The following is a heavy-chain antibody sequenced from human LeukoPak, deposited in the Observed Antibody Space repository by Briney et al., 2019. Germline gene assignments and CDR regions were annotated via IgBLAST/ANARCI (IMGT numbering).Heavy chain of an antibody. Sequence: SETLSLTCTVSGGSLSSYYWSWIRQPPGKGLEWIGYIYYSGSTNYNPSLKGRVTMSVDTSKNQFSLKLSSVTTADTAVYYCASMTRPYYFDYWGQGTLVTVSS. CDR3: ASMTRPYYFDY. V-gene: IGHV4-59*01. CDR2: IYYSGST. CDR1: GGSLSSYY. D-gene: IGHD3-16*01. J-gene: IGHJ4*02.